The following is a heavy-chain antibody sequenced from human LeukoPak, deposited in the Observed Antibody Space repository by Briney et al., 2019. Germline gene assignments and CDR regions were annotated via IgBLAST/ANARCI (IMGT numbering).Heavy chain of an antibody. CDR1: GFTFSSYA. CDR2: ISYDGSNK. Sequence: QSGGSLRLSCAASGFTFSSYAMHWVRQAPGKGLEWVAVISYDGSNKYYADSVRGRFTISRDNSKNTLYLQMNSLRAEDTAVYYCARGGVGYYYYYMDVWGKGTTVTVSS. J-gene: IGHJ6*03. D-gene: IGHD3-16*01. V-gene: IGHV3-30*04. CDR3: ARGGVGYYYYYMDV.